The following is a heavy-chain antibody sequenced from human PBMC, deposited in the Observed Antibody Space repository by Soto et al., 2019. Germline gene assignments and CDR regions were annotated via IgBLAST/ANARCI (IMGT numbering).Heavy chain of an antibody. Sequence: SVKVSCKASGGTFSSYAISWVRQAPGQGLEWMGGIIPIFGTANYAQKFQGRVTITADESTSTAYMELSSLRSEDTAVYYCARRTPGTTLTFYAMDVWGQGTSVTVSS. V-gene: IGHV1-69*13. J-gene: IGHJ6*02. D-gene: IGHD1-7*01. CDR2: IIPIFGTA. CDR1: GGTFSSYA. CDR3: ARRTPGTTLTFYAMDV.